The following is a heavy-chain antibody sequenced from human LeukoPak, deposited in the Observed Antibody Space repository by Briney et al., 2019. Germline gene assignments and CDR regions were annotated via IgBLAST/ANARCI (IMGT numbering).Heavy chain of an antibody. J-gene: IGHJ6*02. Sequence: GASVKVSCKASGYTFTSYAMHWVRQAPGQRLEWMGWINAGNGNTKYSQKFQGRVTITRDTSASTAYMELSSLRSEDTAVYYCARDLSGYRYYYGMDVWGQGTTVTVSS. CDR3: ARDLSGYRYYYGMDV. CDR1: GYTFTSYA. D-gene: IGHD3-3*01. V-gene: IGHV1-3*01. CDR2: INAGNGNT.